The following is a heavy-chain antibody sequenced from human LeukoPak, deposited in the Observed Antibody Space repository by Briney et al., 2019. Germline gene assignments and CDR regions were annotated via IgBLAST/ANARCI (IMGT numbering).Heavy chain of an antibody. V-gene: IGHV1-2*02. D-gene: IGHD3-22*01. CDR2: INPNSGGT. J-gene: IGHJ5*02. CDR1: GYTFTPYY. CDR3: ARASGSSRFDP. Sequence: GASVKVSAKASGYTFTPYYIHWVRQAPGQGLEWMGWINPNSGGTDYAQKFQGRVTMTRDTSISTAYMELSGLRSGDTAVYYCARASGSSRFDPWGQGTLVTASS.